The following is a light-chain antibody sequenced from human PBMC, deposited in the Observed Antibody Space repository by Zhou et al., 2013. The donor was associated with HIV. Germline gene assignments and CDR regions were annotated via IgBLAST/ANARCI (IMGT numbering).Light chain of an antibody. CDR2: AAS. J-gene: IGKJ2*04. CDR3: QHSYSTPPCS. CDR1: QSIDRY. V-gene: IGKV1-39*01. Sequence: DIQMTQSPSSLSASVGDRVTLTCRASQSIDRYLNWYQQKPGKAPKLLIHAASSLQSGVPSRFSGSGSGTDFTLTISSLQPEDFATYYCQHSYSTPPCSFGHGTKVEIK.